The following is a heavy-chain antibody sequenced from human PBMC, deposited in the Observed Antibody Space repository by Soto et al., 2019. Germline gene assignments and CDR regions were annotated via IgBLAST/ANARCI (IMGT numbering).Heavy chain of an antibody. J-gene: IGHJ6*02. D-gene: IGHD3-10*01. Sequence: GGSLRLSCAAPGFTFSTYGMHWVRQAPGKGLEWVALISYDGSNRNSADSVKGRFTISRDNSKNTLYLQMNSLRVEGTAVYYCAKDEVRTPSLYAMDVWGQGTTVTVSS. CDR1: GFTFSTYG. CDR3: AKDEVRTPSLYAMDV. CDR2: ISYDGSNR. V-gene: IGHV3-30*18.